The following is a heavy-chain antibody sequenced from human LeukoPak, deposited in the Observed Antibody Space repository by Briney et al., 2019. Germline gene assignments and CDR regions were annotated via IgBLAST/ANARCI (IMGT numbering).Heavy chain of an antibody. V-gene: IGHV4-39*01. J-gene: IGHJ6*02. CDR3: ARRGSSWYPDYYYYYGMDV. CDR1: GGSISSSSYY. D-gene: IGHD6-13*01. Sequence: SETLSLTCTVSGGSISSSSYYWGWIRQPPGKGLEWIGSIYYSGSTYYNPSLKRRVTISVDTSKNQFSLKLSSVTAADTAVYYCARRGSSWYPDYYYYYGMDVWGQGTTVTVSS. CDR2: IYYSGST.